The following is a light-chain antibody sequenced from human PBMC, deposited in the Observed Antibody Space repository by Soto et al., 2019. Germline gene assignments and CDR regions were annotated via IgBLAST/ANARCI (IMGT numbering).Light chain of an antibody. CDR2: GAS. Sequence: EVVMTQSPAALSVSPGERATLSCRASQSINSNLAWYQQKPGQAPRLLIYGASTLATGILARFSGAGSGTDFTLTISSLQSEDFAVYYCQQYNTWPGWTFGQGTKVEIK. V-gene: IGKV3-15*01. CDR3: QQYNTWPGWT. CDR1: QSINSN. J-gene: IGKJ1*01.